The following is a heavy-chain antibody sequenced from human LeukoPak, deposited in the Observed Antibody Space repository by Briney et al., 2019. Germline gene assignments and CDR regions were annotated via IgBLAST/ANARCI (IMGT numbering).Heavy chain of an antibody. D-gene: IGHD3-22*01. CDR2: INPSGGST. J-gene: IGHJ1*01. Sequence: RASVKVSCKASGYTFTSYYMHWVRQAPGQGLEWMGIINPSGGSTSYAQKFQGRVTMTRDTSTSTVYMELSSLRSEDTAVYYCARVDYDSSGYFQYFQHWGQGTLVTVSS. CDR1: GYTFTSYY. CDR3: ARVDYDSSGYFQYFQH. V-gene: IGHV1-46*01.